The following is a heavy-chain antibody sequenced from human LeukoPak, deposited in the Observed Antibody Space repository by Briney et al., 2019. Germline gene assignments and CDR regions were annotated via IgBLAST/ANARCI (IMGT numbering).Heavy chain of an antibody. CDR3: ARGDSGYYYPY. CDR2: IYYSGSS. CDR1: GGSISSGDYY. Sequence: SQTLSLTCTVSGGSISSGDYYWSWIRQPPGKGLEWVGYIYYSGSSYYNPSPKSRVTISVDTSKNQFSLKLSSVTAADTAVYYCARGDSGYYYPYWGQGTLVTVSS. J-gene: IGHJ4*02. D-gene: IGHD3-22*01. V-gene: IGHV4-30-4*01.